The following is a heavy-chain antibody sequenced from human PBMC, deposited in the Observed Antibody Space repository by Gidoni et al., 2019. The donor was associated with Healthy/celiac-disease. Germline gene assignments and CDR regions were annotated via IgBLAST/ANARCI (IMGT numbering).Heavy chain of an antibody. CDR3: AKSVAARASYYYGMDV. D-gene: IGHD6-6*01. Sequence: EVQLLESGGGLVQPGWSLRLSCAASGVSFSSCAMGWVRQAPGKGWGWVSAIGGRCGSTYYADSVKGRFTISRDNSKNTLYLQMNSLRAEDTAVYYCAKSVAARASYYYGMDVWGQGTTVTVSS. J-gene: IGHJ6*02. V-gene: IGHV3-23*01. CDR1: GVSFSSCA. CDR2: IGGRCGST.